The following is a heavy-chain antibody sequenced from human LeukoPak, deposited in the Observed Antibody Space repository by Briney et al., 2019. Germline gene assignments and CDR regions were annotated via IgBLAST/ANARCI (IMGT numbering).Heavy chain of an antibody. CDR3: ARDPGYSYGHDY. CDR2: ISSSSSYI. V-gene: IGHV3-21*01. D-gene: IGHD5-18*01. Sequence: GGSLRLSCAASGFTFSSYSMNWVRQAPGKGLEWVSSISSSSSYIYYADSVKGRFAISRDNAKNSLYLQMNSLRAEDTAVYYCARDPGYSYGHDYWGQGTLVTVSS. J-gene: IGHJ4*02. CDR1: GFTFSSYS.